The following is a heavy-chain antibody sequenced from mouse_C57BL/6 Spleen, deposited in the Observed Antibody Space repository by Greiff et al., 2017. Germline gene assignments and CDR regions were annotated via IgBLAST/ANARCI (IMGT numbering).Heavy chain of an antibody. D-gene: IGHD1-1*01. Sequence: DVMLVESEGGLVQPGSSMKLSCTASGFTFSDYYMAWVRQVPEKGLEWVANINYDGSSTYYLDSLKSRFIISRDNAKNLLYLQMSSLKSEDSDTYYCARDTPDYYGSSYWYFDVWGTGTTVTVAS. CDR2: INYDGSST. J-gene: IGHJ1*03. CDR3: ARDTPDYYGSSYWYFDV. V-gene: IGHV5-16*01. CDR1: GFTFSDYY.